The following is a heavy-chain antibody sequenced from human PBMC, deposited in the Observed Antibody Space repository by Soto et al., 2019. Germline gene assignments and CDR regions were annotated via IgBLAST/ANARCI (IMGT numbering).Heavy chain of an antibody. V-gene: IGHV3-30*18. J-gene: IGHJ6*02. CDR3: AKVTTIRTYYYYGLDV. D-gene: IGHD5-12*01. CDR2: ISDDGNKK. Sequence: QVQLVESGGGVVQPGRSLRLSCAASGLTFSNYGMHWVRQAPGKGLEWVAVISDDGNKKYYADSVKGRFTISRDNSKNTLYLQMNSLRIEDTAVYFCAKVTTIRTYYYYGLDVWGQGTTVTVSS. CDR1: GLTFSNYG.